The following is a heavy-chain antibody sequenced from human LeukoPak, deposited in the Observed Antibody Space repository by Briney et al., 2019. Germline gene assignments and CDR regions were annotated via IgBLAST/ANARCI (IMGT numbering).Heavy chain of an antibody. CDR3: ARDSSGSSPY. V-gene: IGHV3-30*02. CDR2: IRYDGSNK. D-gene: IGHD6-6*01. J-gene: IGHJ4*02. Sequence: GGSLRLSCAAPRFTFSSYGMHWVRQAPGKGLEWVAFIRYDGSNKYYADSVKGRFTISRDNSKNTLYLQMNSLRPEDTAVYYCARDSSGSSPYWGQGTLVTVSS. CDR1: RFTFSSYG.